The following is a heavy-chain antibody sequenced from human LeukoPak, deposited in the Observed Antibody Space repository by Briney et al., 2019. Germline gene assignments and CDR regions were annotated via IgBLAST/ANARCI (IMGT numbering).Heavy chain of an antibody. Sequence: PGGFRRLSCAAAEFTFSSYERNWGRQAPGKGLEWVSYISSSGSTIYYADSVKGRFTISRDNAKNSLYLQMNSLRAEDTAAYYCASATYYYDSSGYYWGQGALVTVSS. D-gene: IGHD3-22*01. J-gene: IGHJ4*02. CDR2: ISSSGSTI. CDR1: EFTFSSYE. V-gene: IGHV3-48*03. CDR3: ASATYYYDSSGYY.